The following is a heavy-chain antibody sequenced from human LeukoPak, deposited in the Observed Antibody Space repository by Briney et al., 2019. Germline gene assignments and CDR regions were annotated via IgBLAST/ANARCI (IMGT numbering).Heavy chain of an antibody. J-gene: IGHJ3*02. CDR3: ARAYDSSGYYLSFAFDI. V-gene: IGHV4-4*02. D-gene: IGHD3-22*01. CDR2: IYHSGST. Sequence: SETLSLTCAVSGGSISSSNWWSWVRQPPGKGLEWIGEIYHSGSTNYNPSLKSRVTISVDKSKNQFSLKLSSVTAADTAVYYCARAYDSSGYYLSFAFDIWGQGTMVTVSS. CDR1: GGSISSSNW.